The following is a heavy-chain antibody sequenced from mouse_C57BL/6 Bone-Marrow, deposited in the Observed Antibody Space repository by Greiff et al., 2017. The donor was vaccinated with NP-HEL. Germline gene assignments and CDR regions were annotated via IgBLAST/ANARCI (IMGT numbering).Heavy chain of an antibody. V-gene: IGHV2-2*01. CDR1: GFSLTSYG. J-gene: IGHJ4*01. CDR3: ARSRGLSAVASYAMDY. Sequence: VQLVESGPGLVQPSQSLSITCTVSGFSLTSYGVHWVRQSPGKGLEWLGVIWSGGSTDYNAAFISRLSISKDNYKSQVFFKMNSLQADDTAIYYCARSRGLSAVASYAMDYWGQGTSVTVSS. CDR2: IWSGGST. D-gene: IGHD6-1*01.